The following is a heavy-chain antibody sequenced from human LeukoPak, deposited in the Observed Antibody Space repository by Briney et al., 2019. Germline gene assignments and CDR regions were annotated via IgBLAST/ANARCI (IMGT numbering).Heavy chain of an antibody. CDR3: TRDRSGGAFDY. J-gene: IGHJ4*02. CDR2: INTNTGNP. V-gene: IGHV7-4-1*02. D-gene: IGHD3-16*01. CDR1: RYTFTGYY. Sequence: ASVKVSCKASRYTFTGYYMHWVRQAPGQGLEWMGYINTNTGNPTYAQAFPGRFVFSLDTSVTTAYLHISSLQAEDTAVYYCTRDRSGGAFDYWGQGTLVTVSS.